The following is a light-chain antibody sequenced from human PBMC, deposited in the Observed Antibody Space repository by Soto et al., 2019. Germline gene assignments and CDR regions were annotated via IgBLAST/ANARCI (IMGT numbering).Light chain of an antibody. CDR2: EVN. Sequence: QSVLTQPPSVSGSPGQSITISCTGGLGIYNYVSWYQQHPGKVPKLLIYEVNNRPSGISDRFSGSKSGDTASLTISGLQAEDAADYYCSSYTSSSTRVFGTGTKVTVL. J-gene: IGLJ1*01. CDR3: SSYTSSSTRV. CDR1: GLGIYNY. V-gene: IGLV2-14*01.